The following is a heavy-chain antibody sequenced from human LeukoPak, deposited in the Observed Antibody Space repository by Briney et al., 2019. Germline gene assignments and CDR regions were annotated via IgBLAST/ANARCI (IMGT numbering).Heavy chain of an antibody. CDR1: GFTFSSYW. D-gene: IGHD6-19*01. CDR2: IKQDGSEK. V-gene: IGHV3-7*04. CDR3: AGGGKIAVAGTRSPQYFQH. J-gene: IGHJ1*01. Sequence: GGSLRLSCAASGFTFSSYWMSWVRQAPGKGLEWVANIKQDGSEKYYVDSVKGRFTISRDNAKNSLYLQMNSLRAEDTAVYYCAGGGKIAVAGTRSPQYFQHWGQGTLVTVSS.